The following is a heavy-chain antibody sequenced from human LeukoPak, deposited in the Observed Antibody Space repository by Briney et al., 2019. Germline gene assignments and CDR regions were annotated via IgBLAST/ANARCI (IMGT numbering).Heavy chain of an antibody. D-gene: IGHD1-26*01. J-gene: IGHJ4*02. CDR3: ARVGGSYSLGGAIDY. V-gene: IGHV1-18*01. CDR1: GYTFTSYG. CDR2: ISAYNGNT. Sequence: ASVKVSCKASGYTFTSYGISWVRQAPGQGLEWMGWISAYNGNTNYAQRLQGRVTMTTDTSTSTAYMELRSLRSDDTAVYYCARVGGSYSLGGAIDYWGQGTLVTVSS.